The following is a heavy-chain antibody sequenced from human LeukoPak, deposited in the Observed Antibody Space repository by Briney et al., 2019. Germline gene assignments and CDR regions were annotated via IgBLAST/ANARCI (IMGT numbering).Heavy chain of an antibody. D-gene: IGHD3-16*02. CDR1: GFTFSGSA. V-gene: IGHV3-73*01. CDR2: IRSKANSYAT. Sequence: GGSLRLSCAASGFTFSGSAMHWVRQASGKGLEWVGRIRSKANSYATAYAASVKGRFTISRDDSKNTAYLQMNSLKTEDTAVYYCTSTRDYVWGSYRLFDYWGQGTLVTVSS. J-gene: IGHJ4*02. CDR3: TSTRDYVWGSYRLFDY.